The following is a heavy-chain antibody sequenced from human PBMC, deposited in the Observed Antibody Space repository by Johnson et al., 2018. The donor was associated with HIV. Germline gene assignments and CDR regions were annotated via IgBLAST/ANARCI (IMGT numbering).Heavy chain of an antibody. Sequence: QVQLVESGGGLVKPGGSLRLSCAASGFTFSDYYMTWIRQAPGKGLEWVAVISYDGSNKYYADSVTGRFTISRDNSKNTLYLQMNSLRAEDTAVYYCAREGGQWLVLVDAFDIWGQGTMVTVSS. CDR2: ISYDGSNK. V-gene: IGHV3-30-3*01. CDR1: GFTFSDYY. CDR3: AREGGQWLVLVDAFDI. D-gene: IGHD6-19*01. J-gene: IGHJ3*02.